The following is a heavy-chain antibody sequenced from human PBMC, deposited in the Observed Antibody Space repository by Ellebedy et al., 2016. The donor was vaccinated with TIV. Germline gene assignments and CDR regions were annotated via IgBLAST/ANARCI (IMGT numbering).Heavy chain of an antibody. Sequence: AASVKVSCKASGYTFTSYGISWVRQAPGQGLEWMGWISAYNGNTNYAQKLQGRFIMTTDTSTTTAYMELRSLRSDDTAVYYCARGPYYYGSGSYYKLCAFDIWGQGTMVIVSS. J-gene: IGHJ3*02. CDR1: GYTFTSYG. V-gene: IGHV1-18*01. D-gene: IGHD3-10*01. CDR2: ISAYNGNT. CDR3: ARGPYYYGSGSYYKLCAFDI.